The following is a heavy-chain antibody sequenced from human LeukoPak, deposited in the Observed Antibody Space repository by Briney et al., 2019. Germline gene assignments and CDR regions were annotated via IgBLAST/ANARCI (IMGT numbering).Heavy chain of an antibody. Sequence: PGGSLRLSCAASGFTFSVYAMSWVRQAPGKGLEWVSGISGSGTNTYYADSVKGRFTISRDNSKNTLYLQMNTLRVEDTAVYYCAKDRDGGTTTTAKGFNYWGQGTLVTVSS. V-gene: IGHV3-23*01. CDR2: ISGSGTNT. J-gene: IGHJ4*02. CDR3: AKDRDGGTTTTAKGFNY. D-gene: IGHD2/OR15-2a*01. CDR1: GFTFSVYA.